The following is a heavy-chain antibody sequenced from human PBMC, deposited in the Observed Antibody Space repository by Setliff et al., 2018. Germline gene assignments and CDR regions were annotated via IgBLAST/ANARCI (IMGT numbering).Heavy chain of an antibody. Sequence: ASVKVSCKASGYTFTSYDINWVRQATGQGLEWMGWMNPNSGNTGYAQKFQGRVTMTRNTSIGTAYMDLSSLRFEDTAVYYCARAQSWSGGPYYFDNWGQGTLVTVS. J-gene: IGHJ4*02. CDR2: MNPNSGNT. CDR1: GYTFTSYD. V-gene: IGHV1-8*02. D-gene: IGHD3-3*01. CDR3: ARAQSWSGGPYYFDN.